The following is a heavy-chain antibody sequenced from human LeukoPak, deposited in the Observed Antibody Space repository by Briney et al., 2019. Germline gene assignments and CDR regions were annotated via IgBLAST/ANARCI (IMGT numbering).Heavy chain of an antibody. J-gene: IGHJ3*02. Sequence: PGGSLRLSCSASGFTFSSYCINRVRQEPGEGREWGSSINSSSSYIYYADSVKGRFTISRDTAKNSLFTQMNSLRVEDTAVYYCARRGRTGTMGYGAFDIWGQGTRVTVSS. CDR3: ARRGRTGTMGYGAFDI. CDR2: INSSSSYI. V-gene: IGHV3-21*01. CDR1: GFTFSSYC. D-gene: IGHD1-7*01.